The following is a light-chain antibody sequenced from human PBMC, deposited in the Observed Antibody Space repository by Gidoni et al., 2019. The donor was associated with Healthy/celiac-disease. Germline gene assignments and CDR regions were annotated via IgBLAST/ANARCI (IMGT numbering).Light chain of an antibody. J-gene: IGLJ2*01. V-gene: IGLV2-14*01. CDR2: EVS. CDR3: SSYTSSSTPVV. Sequence: QSALTQPASVSGSPGPSITIACTGTSSDVGGYNYVSWYPQHPGKAPKLMIYEVSNRPSGVSNRFSGSKSGNTASLTISGLQAEDEADYYCSSYTSSSTPVVFGGGTKLTVL. CDR1: SSDVGGYNY.